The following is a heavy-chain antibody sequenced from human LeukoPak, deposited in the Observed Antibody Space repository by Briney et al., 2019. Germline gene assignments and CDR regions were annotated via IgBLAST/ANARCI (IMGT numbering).Heavy chain of an antibody. CDR1: GFTFSDYE. D-gene: IGHD6-13*01. J-gene: IGHJ6*03. Sequence: GGSLRLSCAASGFTFSDYEMNWVRQAPGKGLEWVAFIRYDGSNKYYADSVKGRFTISRDNSKNTLYLQMNSLRAEDTAVYYCAKDEGSWYSSNYYYMDVWGKGTTVTISS. CDR2: IRYDGSNK. CDR3: AKDEGSWYSSNYYYMDV. V-gene: IGHV3-30*02.